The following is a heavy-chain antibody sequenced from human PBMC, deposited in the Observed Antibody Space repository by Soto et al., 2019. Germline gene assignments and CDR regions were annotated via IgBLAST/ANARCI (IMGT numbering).Heavy chain of an antibody. CDR2: ISWNSGSI. D-gene: IGHD5-12*01. CDR1: GFTFDDYA. V-gene: IGHV3-9*01. CDR3: AKDRGGYRGYFDY. Sequence: PGGSLRLSCAASGFTFDDYAMHWVRQAPGKGLEWVSGISWNSGSIGYADSVKGRFTISRDNAKNSLYLQMNSLRAEDTALYYCAKDRGGYRGYFDYWGQGTLVTVSS. J-gene: IGHJ4*02.